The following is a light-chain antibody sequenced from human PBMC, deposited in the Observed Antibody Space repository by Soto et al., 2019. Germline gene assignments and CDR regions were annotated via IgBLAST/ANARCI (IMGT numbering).Light chain of an antibody. Sequence: QSVLTQPASVSGSPGQSITISCTGTSGDVGGYYYVSWYQQLPGKAPKLMISEVSNRPSGVSNRFSGSKSGNTASLTISGLQAVDEADYYCSSYTAGGTIFGTGTKLTVL. CDR1: SGDVGGYYY. J-gene: IGLJ1*01. V-gene: IGLV2-14*01. CDR3: SSYTAGGTI. CDR2: EVS.